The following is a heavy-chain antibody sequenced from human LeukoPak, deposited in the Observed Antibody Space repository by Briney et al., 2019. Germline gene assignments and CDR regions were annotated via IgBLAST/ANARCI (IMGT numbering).Heavy chain of an antibody. J-gene: IGHJ6*03. CDR3: ARERAILAAAGRKDYMDV. CDR2: IYYTGST. Sequence: SETLSLTCTVSGDSLSGDYWSWIRQPPGKGLEWIAYIYYTGSTNYNPSLNSRVTISLDTSKNQFSLKLTSVTAADTAVYYCARERAILAAAGRKDYMDVWGKGTTVTVSS. V-gene: IGHV4-59*12. D-gene: IGHD6-13*01. CDR1: GDSLSGDY.